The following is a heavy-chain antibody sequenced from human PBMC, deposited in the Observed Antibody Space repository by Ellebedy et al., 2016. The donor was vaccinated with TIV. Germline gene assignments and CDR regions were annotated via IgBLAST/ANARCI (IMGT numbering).Heavy chain of an antibody. V-gene: IGHV3-7*01. J-gene: IGHJ5*02. CDR1: GFSFSNFL. CDR3: VGFGVFNL. D-gene: IGHD3-3*01. CDR2: IKTDGSET. Sequence: GESLKISCAACGFSFSNFLMSWVRQAPGKGLEWVAHIKTDGSETYYVDSVKGRFTISRENAKNALFLQMDGLRVDDSAVYYCVGFGVFNLWGQGAPVTVSS.